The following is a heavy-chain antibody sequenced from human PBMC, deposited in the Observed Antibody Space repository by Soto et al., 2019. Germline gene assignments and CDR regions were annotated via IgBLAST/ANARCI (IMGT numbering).Heavy chain of an antibody. D-gene: IGHD7-27*01. CDR3: ARDTHWGLGD. V-gene: IGHV4-4*02. CDR1: GDSISTNNW. CDR2: IYHSGST. J-gene: IGHJ4*02. Sequence: QVQLQESGPGLVKPSETLSLTCAVSGDSISTNNWWSWVRQPPGKGLEWIGEIYHSGSTNYNPSLKRRVTISADRSKTQLSRRLNSVTAADTAVYFCARDTHWGLGDWGQGTLVIVSS.